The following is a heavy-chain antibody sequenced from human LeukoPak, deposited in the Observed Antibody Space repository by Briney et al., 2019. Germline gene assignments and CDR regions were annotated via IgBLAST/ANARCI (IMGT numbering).Heavy chain of an antibody. CDR2: INHSGVT. V-gene: IGHV4-34*01. J-gene: IGHJ5*02. Sequence: SETLSLTCGVYGGSFSGYYWGWVRQPPGKGLEWIGEINHSGVTNCNPSLNSRVTISVDTSKNHFSLNLNSVTAADTAVYYCARHYGPWGQGTLVTVSS. CDR3: ARHYGP. CDR1: GGSFSGYY. D-gene: IGHD3-16*01.